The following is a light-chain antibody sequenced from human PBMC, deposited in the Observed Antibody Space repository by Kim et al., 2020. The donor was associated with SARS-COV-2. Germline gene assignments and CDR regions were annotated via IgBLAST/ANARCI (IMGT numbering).Light chain of an antibody. CDR3: NSRDSRGNHRV. J-gene: IGLJ3*02. V-gene: IGLV3-19*01. Sequence: SSELTQDPAVSVALGQTLRITCQGDSLRNYYASWYQQKPGQAPVLVIYGKNNRPSGIPDRFSGSSSGNTASLTIPGAQAEDEADYYCNSRDSRGNHRVFG. CDR1: SLRNYY. CDR2: GKN.